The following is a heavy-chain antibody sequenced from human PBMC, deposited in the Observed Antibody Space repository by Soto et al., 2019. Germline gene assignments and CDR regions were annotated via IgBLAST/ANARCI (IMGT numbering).Heavy chain of an antibody. CDR2: ISAYNGNT. CDR3: ARVETGYYYYYYYGMDV. D-gene: IGHD3-9*01. CDR1: GYTFTSYG. Sequence: EASVKVSCKASGYTFTSYGISWVRQAPGQGLEWMGWISAYNGNTNYAQKLQGRVTMTTDTSTSTAYMELRSLRSDDTAVYYCARVETGYYYYYYYGMDVWGQGTTVTVSS. J-gene: IGHJ6*02. V-gene: IGHV1-18*01.